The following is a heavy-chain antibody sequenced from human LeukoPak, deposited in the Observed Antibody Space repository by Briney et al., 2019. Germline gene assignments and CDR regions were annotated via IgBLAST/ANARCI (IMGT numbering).Heavy chain of an antibody. Sequence: ASVKVSCKASGYTFTGYYMHWVRQAPGQGLEWMGWINPNSGGTNYAQKFQGRVTMTRDTSISTAYMELSRLRSDDTAVYYCARDTGRGLVGATGCFGYWGQGTLVTVSS. J-gene: IGHJ4*02. D-gene: IGHD1-26*01. CDR2: INPNSGGT. V-gene: IGHV1-2*02. CDR3: ARDTGRGLVGATGCFGY. CDR1: GYTFTGYY.